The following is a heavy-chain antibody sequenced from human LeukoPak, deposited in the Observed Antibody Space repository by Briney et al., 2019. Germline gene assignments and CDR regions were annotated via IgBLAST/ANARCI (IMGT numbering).Heavy chain of an antibody. D-gene: IGHD3/OR15-3a*01. CDR2: TFYTGRT. CDR1: GDSIISNIYW. V-gene: IGHV4-39*01. Sequence: SETLSLTCTVSGDSIISNIYWWDWVRLPPGKGLEWIGATFYTGRTFCNPSLKSRVTISVDTSKNQFSLDLNSATAADTADYYCARRRHNFDFYNVWGQGTRVLVSS. CDR3: ARRRHNFDFYNV. J-gene: IGHJ3*01.